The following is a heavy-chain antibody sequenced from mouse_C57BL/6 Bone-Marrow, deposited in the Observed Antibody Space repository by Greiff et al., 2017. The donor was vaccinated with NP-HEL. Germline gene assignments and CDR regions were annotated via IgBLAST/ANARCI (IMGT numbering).Heavy chain of an antibody. D-gene: IGHD3-1*01. Sequence: VQLHQSGPELVKPGASVKISCKASGYTFTDYYMNWVKQSHGKSLEWIGDINPNNGGTSYNQKFKGKATLTVDKSSSTAYMELRSLTSEDSAVYYCAREGRAFAYWGQGTLVTVSA. CDR3: AREGRAFAY. J-gene: IGHJ3*01. CDR2: INPNNGGT. V-gene: IGHV1-26*01. CDR1: GYTFTDYY.